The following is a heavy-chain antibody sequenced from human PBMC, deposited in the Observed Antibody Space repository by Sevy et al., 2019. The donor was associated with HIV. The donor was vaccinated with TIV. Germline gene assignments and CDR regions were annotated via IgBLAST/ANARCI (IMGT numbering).Heavy chain of an antibody. J-gene: IGHJ5*02. Sequence: GGSLSLSCAASGFTFSSYAMSRVRQAPGKGLEWVSAISGSGGSTYYADSVKGRFTISRDNSKNTLYLQMNSLRAEDTAVYYCAKVFGIAAAGTWWFDPWGQGTLVTVSS. CDR2: ISGSGGST. CDR1: GFTFSSYA. V-gene: IGHV3-23*01. D-gene: IGHD6-13*01. CDR3: AKVFGIAAAGTWWFDP.